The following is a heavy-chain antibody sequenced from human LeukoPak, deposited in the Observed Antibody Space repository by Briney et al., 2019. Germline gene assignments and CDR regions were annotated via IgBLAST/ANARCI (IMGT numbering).Heavy chain of an antibody. J-gene: IGHJ4*02. Sequence: ASVKVSCKASGYTFTSYDINWVRQATGQGLEWMGWMNPNSGRTGYAQNFQGRITITRNTSISTAYMELSSLRSEDTAVYYCTRETSSRYFDYWGQGTLVTVSS. CDR3: TRETSSRYFDY. CDR1: GYTFTSYD. CDR2: MNPNSGRT. V-gene: IGHV1-8*03.